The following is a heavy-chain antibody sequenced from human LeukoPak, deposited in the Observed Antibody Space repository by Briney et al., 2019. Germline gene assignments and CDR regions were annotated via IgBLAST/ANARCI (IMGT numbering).Heavy chain of an antibody. Sequence: ASVKVSCKASGYTFTGYYMHWVRQAPGQGLEWMGWINPNSGGTHYAQKFQGRVTMTRDTSISTAYMELSRLRSDDTAVYYCARVSYVVYSRGFDPWGQGTLVTVSS. CDR2: INPNSGGT. CDR1: GYTFTGYY. D-gene: IGHD2-15*01. CDR3: ARVSYVVYSRGFDP. V-gene: IGHV1-2*02. J-gene: IGHJ5*02.